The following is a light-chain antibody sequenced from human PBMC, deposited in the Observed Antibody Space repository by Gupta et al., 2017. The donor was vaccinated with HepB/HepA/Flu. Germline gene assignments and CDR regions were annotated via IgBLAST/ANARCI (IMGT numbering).Light chain of an antibody. J-gene: IGKJ1*01. CDR2: GAS. V-gene: IGKV3-15*01. CDR3: QQYNNWPPWT. CDR1: QNVSSN. Sequence: EIVMTQSPATLSVSPGERATLSCRASQNVSSNLAWYQQKPGQAPRLLIYGASTRDTGIPARFSGSGYGTEFTLTISSRQSEDFAIYYCQQYNNWPPWTFGQGTKVESK.